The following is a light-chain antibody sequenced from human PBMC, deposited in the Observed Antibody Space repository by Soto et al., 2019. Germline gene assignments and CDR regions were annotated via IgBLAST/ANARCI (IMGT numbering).Light chain of an antibody. J-gene: IGLJ3*02. V-gene: IGLV2-14*01. CDR1: GSDVGGYNY. Sequence: QSALTQPASVSGSPGQSITISCTGTGSDVGGYNYVSWYQQHPGKAPKLMIYEVSNRPSGVSNRFSGSKSGNTACLAISGLQAEDEADYYCSSYTSSSSLKWVFGGGTKLTVL. CDR3: SSYTSSSSLKWV. CDR2: EVS.